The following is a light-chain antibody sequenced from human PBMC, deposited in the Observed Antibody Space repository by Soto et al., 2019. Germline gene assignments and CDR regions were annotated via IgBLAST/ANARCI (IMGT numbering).Light chain of an antibody. J-gene: IGKJ1*01. Sequence: DIQMTQSPSTLSASVGDRVTITCRASQSISNWLAWYQQKPGKAPKLLISAASSLESGVPSRFSGSGSGTEFTLTISSLQPDDFATYYCQQYDSYPGTFGQGTKV. V-gene: IGKV1-5*01. CDR1: QSISNW. CDR3: QQYDSYPGT. CDR2: AAS.